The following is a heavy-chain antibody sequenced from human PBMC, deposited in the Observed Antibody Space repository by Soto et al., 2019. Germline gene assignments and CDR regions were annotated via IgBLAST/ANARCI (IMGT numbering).Heavy chain of an antibody. CDR3: AKAPSYYYYYGMDV. CDR2: ISGSGGST. CDR1: GFTFSSYA. Sequence: LRLSCAASGFTFSSYAMSWVRQAPGKGLEWVSAISGSGGSTYYADSVKGRFTISRDNSKNTLCLQMNSLRAEDTAVYYCAKAPSYYYYYGMDVWGQGTTVTVSS. J-gene: IGHJ6*02. V-gene: IGHV3-23*01.